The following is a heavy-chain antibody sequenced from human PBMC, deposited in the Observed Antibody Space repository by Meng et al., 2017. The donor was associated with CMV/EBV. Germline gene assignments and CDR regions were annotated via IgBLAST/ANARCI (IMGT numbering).Heavy chain of an antibody. Sequence: GESLKISCAASGFTLSSYSMNWVRQAPGKGLEWVSSISSSSSYIYYADSVKGRFTISRDNAKNSLYLQMNSLRAEDTAVYYCASWGYDFWSGYPTSEYWGQGTLVTVSS. D-gene: IGHD3-3*01. J-gene: IGHJ4*02. V-gene: IGHV3-21*01. CDR1: GFTLSSYS. CDR3: ASWGYDFWSGYPTSEY. CDR2: ISSSSSYI.